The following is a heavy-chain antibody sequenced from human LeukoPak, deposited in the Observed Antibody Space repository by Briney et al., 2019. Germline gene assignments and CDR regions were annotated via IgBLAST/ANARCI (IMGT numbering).Heavy chain of an antibody. CDR2: IYSGGST. Sequence: PGGSLRLSCAASGFTVSSNYMSWVRQAPGKGLEWVSVIYSGGSTYYADSVKGRFTISRDNSKNTLYLQMNSLRAEDTAVYYCARVPAFQKRQLGAFDIWGQGTMVTVSS. V-gene: IGHV3-53*01. CDR3: ARVPAFQKRQLGAFDI. CDR1: GFTVSSNY. J-gene: IGHJ3*02. D-gene: IGHD1-1*01.